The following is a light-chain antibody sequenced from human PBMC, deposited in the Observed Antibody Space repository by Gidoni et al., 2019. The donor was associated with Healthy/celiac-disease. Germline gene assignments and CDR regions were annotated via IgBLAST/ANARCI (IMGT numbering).Light chain of an antibody. CDR3: QQLNSYPTLT. CDR2: AAS. J-gene: IGKJ4*01. V-gene: IGKV1-9*01. Sequence: DIQLTQSPSFLSASVGDRVTITCRASQGISSYLAWYQQKPGKAPKLLIYAASTLQSGVPSRFRGSESGTDFTLTISSLQPEDFATYYCQQLNSYPTLTFXGXTKVEIK. CDR1: QGISSY.